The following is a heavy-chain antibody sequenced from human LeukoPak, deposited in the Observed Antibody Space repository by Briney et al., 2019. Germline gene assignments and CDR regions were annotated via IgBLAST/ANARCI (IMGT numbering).Heavy chain of an antibody. Sequence: GGSLRLSCAASGFPFRDFYMSWVRQAPGKGLEWLSYISSSGTYTYYADSVRGRFSISRDNANNSLFLHMNSLRAEDTAVYYCARSRGFHSMDSFPVWGQGTMVIVSS. CDR1: GFPFRDFY. J-gene: IGHJ3*01. D-gene: IGHD3-10*01. CDR3: ARSRGFHSMDSFPV. CDR2: ISSSGTYT. V-gene: IGHV3-11*03.